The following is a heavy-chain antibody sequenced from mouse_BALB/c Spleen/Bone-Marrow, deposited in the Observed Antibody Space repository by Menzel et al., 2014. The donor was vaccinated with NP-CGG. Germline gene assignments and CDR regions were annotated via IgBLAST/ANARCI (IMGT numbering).Heavy chain of an antibody. CDR1: GFDFSRYW. CDR2: INPDSSTI. J-gene: IGHJ3*01. Sequence: EVQRVESEGGLVQPGGSLKLSCAASGFDFSRYWMSWVRQAPGKGLEWIGEINPDSSTINYTPSLKDKFVISRDNAKNTLYLQMSKVRFEDTALYYCARLSYYGRFAYWGQGTLVTVSA. D-gene: IGHD1-1*01. CDR3: ARLSYYGRFAY. V-gene: IGHV4-1*02.